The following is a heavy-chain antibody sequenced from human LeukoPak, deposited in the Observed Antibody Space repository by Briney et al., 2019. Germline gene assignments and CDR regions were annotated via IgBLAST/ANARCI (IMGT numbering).Heavy chain of an antibody. D-gene: IGHD2-2*01. CDR3: ARVLRYCSSTSCSYYFDC. CDR1: GYTFTGYY. V-gene: IGHV1-2*02. CDR2: INPNSGGT. J-gene: IGHJ4*02. Sequence: GASEKVSCKASGYTFTGYYMHWVRQAPGQGLEWMGWINPNSGGTNYAQKFQGRVTMTRDTSISTAYMELSRLRSDDTAVYYCARVLRYCSSTSCSYYFDCWGQGTLVTVSS.